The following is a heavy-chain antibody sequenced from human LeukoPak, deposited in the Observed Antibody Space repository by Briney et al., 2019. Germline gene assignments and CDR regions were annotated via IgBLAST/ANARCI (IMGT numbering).Heavy chain of an antibody. CDR1: GGSFSGYY. CDR2: IYTSGST. V-gene: IGHV4-4*07. D-gene: IGHD3-16*02. Sequence: SETLSLTCAVYGGSFSGYYWSWIRQPAGKGLEWIGRIYTSGSTNYNPSLKSRVTMSVDTSKNQFSLKLSSVTAADTAVYYCARDNYDYVWGSYRPDDAFDIWGQGTMVTVSS. J-gene: IGHJ3*02. CDR3: ARDNYDYVWGSYRPDDAFDI.